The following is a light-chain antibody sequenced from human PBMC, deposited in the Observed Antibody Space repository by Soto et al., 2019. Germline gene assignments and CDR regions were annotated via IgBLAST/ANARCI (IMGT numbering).Light chain of an antibody. CDR1: RSDVGGYNY. J-gene: IGLJ1*01. CDR3: SSTHARSNVLV. Sequence: QAVRTEPRWETGSIGQAVAISCTGTRSDVGGYNYVSWYQQHPGKAPKLLLYEVTKRPSGVPDRFSGSKSGNTASLTVSNLQAEDEAEYHCSSTHARSNVLVFGTGTKVTVL. V-gene: IGLV2-8*01. CDR2: EVT.